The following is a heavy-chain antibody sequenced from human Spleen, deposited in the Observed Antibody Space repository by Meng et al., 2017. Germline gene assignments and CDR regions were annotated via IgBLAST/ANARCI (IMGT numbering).Heavy chain of an antibody. J-gene: IGHJ5*02. D-gene: IGHD6-6*01. Sequence: QVPPGQCGAEGKKPGASVKVSCKGSGNTFTGYYMHWVRQAPGQGLEWMGRINPNSGGTNYAQKFQGRVTMTRDTSISTAYMELSRLRSDDTAVYYCARDSIADWFDPWGQGTLVTVSS. CDR2: INPNSGGT. CDR3: ARDSIADWFDP. V-gene: IGHV1-2*06. CDR1: GNTFTGYY.